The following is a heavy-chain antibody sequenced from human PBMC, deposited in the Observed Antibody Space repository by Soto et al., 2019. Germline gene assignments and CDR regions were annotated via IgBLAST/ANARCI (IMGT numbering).Heavy chain of an antibody. CDR1: GYTFTGYG. V-gene: IGHV1-18*01. D-gene: IGHD4-17*01. CDR2: ISAYNGNT. CDR3: GRGRYGGNSWDFQH. J-gene: IGHJ1*01. Sequence: GASVKVSCKASGYTFTGYGISWVRQAPGQGLEWMGWISAYNGNTNYAQKLQGRVTMTTDTSTSTAYMELRSLRSDDTAVYYCGRGRYGGNSWDFQHWGQGTLVTVSS.